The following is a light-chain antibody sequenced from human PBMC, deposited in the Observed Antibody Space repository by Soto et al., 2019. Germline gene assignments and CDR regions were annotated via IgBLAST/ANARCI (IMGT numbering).Light chain of an antibody. V-gene: IGKV3-20*01. J-gene: IGKJ1*01. CDR2: GAS. CDR1: QSVSSSY. Sequence: EIVLTQSPGTLSLSPGERATLSCRASQSVSSSYLARYQQKPGQAPSLLIYGASSRATGSPDRFSGSGSGTDFTLTISRLEPEDFAVYYCQEYGSSPRTFGQGTKVEIK. CDR3: QEYGSSPRT.